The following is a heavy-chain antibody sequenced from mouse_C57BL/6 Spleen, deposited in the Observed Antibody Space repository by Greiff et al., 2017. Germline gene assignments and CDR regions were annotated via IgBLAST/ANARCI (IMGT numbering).Heavy chain of an antibody. Sequence: VQVVESGAELARPGASVKLSCKASGYTFTSYGISWVKQRTGQGLEWIGEIYPRSGNTYYNEKFKGKATLTADKSSSTAYMELRSLTSEDSAVYFCARYLGDWYFDVWGTGTTVTVSS. J-gene: IGHJ1*03. CDR1: GYTFTSYG. D-gene: IGHD4-1*01. CDR3: ARYLGDWYFDV. CDR2: IYPRSGNT. V-gene: IGHV1-81*01.